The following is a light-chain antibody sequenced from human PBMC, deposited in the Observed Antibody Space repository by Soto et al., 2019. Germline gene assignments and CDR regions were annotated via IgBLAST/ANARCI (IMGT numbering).Light chain of an antibody. CDR1: QSLLHSDGKTY. Sequence: DIVMTQTPLSLSVTPGQPASISCKSSQSLLHSDGKTYLYWYLQKSGQPPQLLIYEVSNRFSGXXXRXXGSXXXXXXXXKXXXVEXEDXGVYXCMQSIHLWTFGQGTKVEIK. CDR3: MQSIHLWT. J-gene: IGKJ1*01. CDR2: EVS. V-gene: IGKV2D-29*01.